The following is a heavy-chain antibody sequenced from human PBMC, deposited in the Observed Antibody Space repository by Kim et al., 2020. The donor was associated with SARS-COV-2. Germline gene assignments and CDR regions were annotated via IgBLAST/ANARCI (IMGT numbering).Heavy chain of an antibody. J-gene: IGHJ4*02. CDR2: IIPIFGTA. Sequence: SVKVSCKASGGTFSSYAIHWVRQAPGQGLEWMGGIIPIFGTANYAQKFQGRVTITADESTSTAYLELSSLRSEDTAVYYCARHFVVPSAWCYSFDYWGQ. CDR3: ARHFVVPSAWCYSFDY. CDR1: GGTFSSYA. V-gene: IGHV1-69*13. D-gene: IGHD2-2*01.